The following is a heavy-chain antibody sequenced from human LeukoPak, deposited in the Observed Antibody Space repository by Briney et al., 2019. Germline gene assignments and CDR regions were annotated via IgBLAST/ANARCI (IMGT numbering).Heavy chain of an antibody. J-gene: IGHJ4*02. D-gene: IGHD1-26*01. Sequence: PGGSLRPSSAASGFPFSDYAMSGVPRAPGRGLEWVSGIRGSGGTTYYADSVKGRFTISRDNSKNMLYLQMNGLRAEDTAVYFCAKESFGGRYSGFDDWGEGTLVTVSS. CDR2: IRGSGGTT. V-gene: IGHV3-23*01. CDR1: GFPFSDYA. CDR3: AKESFGGRYSGFDD.